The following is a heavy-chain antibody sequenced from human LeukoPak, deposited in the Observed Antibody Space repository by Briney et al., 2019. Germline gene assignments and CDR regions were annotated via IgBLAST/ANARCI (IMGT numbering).Heavy chain of an antibody. Sequence: GGSLRLSCAASGFTFSNYGMHWVRQAPGKGLEGVAVIWYDGSQKHYADSVKGRFTISRDNSKNALYLQMDSLRAEDTAVYYCASGSGYNFGNFDYWGQGTLVTVSS. CDR1: GFTFSNYG. CDR2: IWYDGSQK. CDR3: ASGSGYNFGNFDY. V-gene: IGHV3-33*01. J-gene: IGHJ4*02. D-gene: IGHD5-18*01.